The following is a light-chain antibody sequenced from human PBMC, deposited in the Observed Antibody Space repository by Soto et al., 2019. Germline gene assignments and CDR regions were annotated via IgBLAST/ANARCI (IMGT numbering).Light chain of an antibody. J-gene: IGKJ1*01. V-gene: IGKV1-5*03. CDR2: ETS. CDR3: QQYKDYWT. CDR1: QSISRW. Sequence: SPSTLSASVGDRVTITCRASQSISRWLAWYQQKPGKAPKLLIYETSSLEDGVPSRFTGSGSGTEFSLTITSLQPEDFASYYCQQYKDYWTFGQGTKVDIK.